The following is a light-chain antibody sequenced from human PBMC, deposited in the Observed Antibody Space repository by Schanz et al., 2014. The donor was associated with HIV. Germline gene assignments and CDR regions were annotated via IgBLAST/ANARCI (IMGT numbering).Light chain of an antibody. CDR1: ESITKY. Sequence: DIQMTQSPFFLSASVGDTVAITCRASESITKYLNWYQQKPGEAPKLLIYGSFSLQRGVPSRFRGGGSGTDFTLTISSLQVEDFATYYCQQLKSYPLTFGQGTRLDI. CDR2: GSF. V-gene: IGKV1-39*01. CDR3: QQLKSYPLT. J-gene: IGKJ5*01.